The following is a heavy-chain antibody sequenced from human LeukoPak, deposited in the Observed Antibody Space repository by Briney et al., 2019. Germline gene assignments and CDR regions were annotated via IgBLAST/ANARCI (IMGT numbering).Heavy chain of an antibody. J-gene: IGHJ4*02. V-gene: IGHV3-49*04. Sequence: GRSLRLSCTASGFTFGDYAMSWVRQAPGKGLEWVGFIRSKAYGGTTEYAVSVKGRFTISRDDSKSIAYLQMNSLKTEDTAVYYCTRDRHPTTVTELDYWGQGTLVTVSS. CDR3: TRDRHPTTVTELDY. D-gene: IGHD4-11*01. CDR2: IRSKAYGGTT. CDR1: GFTFGDYA.